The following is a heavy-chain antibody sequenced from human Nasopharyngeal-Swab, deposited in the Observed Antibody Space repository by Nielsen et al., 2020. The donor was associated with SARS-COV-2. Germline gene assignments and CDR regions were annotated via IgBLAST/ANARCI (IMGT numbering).Heavy chain of an antibody. CDR2: IYYSGST. CDR3: ARQGITIFGVVIISTPKSNWFDP. V-gene: IGHV4-39*01. Sequence: SETLSLTCTVSGGSISSSSYYWGWIRQPPGKGLEWIGSIYYSGSTYYNPSLKSRVTISVDTSKNQFSLKLSSVTAADTAVYYCARQGITIFGVVIISTPKSNWFDPWGQGTLVTVSS. D-gene: IGHD3-3*01. J-gene: IGHJ5*02. CDR1: GGSISSSSYY.